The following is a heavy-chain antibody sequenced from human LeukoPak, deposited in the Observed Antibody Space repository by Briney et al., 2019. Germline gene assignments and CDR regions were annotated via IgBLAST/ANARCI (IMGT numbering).Heavy chain of an antibody. J-gene: IGHJ4*02. D-gene: IGHD2-15*01. CDR1: GFTFSNYW. Sequence: GGSLRLSCAASGFTFSNYWLHWVRQPPGKGLVWVSRITTDESSTHYAASVNGRFTISRDNAKSTVCLQMNSLTPEDTAVYYCARDGGTSTPFDYWGQGTLVTVSS. CDR3: ARDGGTSTPFDY. CDR2: ITTDESST. V-gene: IGHV3-74*01.